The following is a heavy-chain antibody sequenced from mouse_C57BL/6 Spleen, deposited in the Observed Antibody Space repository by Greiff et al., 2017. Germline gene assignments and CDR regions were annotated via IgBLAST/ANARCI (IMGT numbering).Heavy chain of an antibody. Sequence: QVQLQQSGAELVRPGTSVKVSCKASGYAFTNYLIEWVKQRPGQGLEWIGVINPGSGGTNYNEKFKGKATLTADKSSSTAYMQLSSLTSEDSAVYFCARGGGYAMDYWGQGTSGTVSS. CDR1: GYAFTNYL. J-gene: IGHJ4*01. CDR3: ARGGGYAMDY. CDR2: INPGSGGT. V-gene: IGHV1-54*01.